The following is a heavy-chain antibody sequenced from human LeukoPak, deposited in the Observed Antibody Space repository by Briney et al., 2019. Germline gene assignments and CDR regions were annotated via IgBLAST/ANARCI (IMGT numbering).Heavy chain of an antibody. CDR3: ARDYYGDYYFDY. V-gene: IGHV1-18*01. CDR2: ISAYNGNT. J-gene: IGHJ4*02. D-gene: IGHD4-17*01. CDR1: GYTFTSYG. Sequence: ASVKVSCKASGYTFTSYGISWVRQAPGQGLEWMGWISAYNGNTNYAQELQGRVTMTTDTSTSTAYMELRSLRSDDTAVYYCARDYYGDYYFDYWGQGTLVTVSS.